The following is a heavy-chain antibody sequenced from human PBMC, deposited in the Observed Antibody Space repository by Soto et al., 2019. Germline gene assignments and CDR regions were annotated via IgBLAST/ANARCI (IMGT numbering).Heavy chain of an antibody. J-gene: IGHJ6*02. CDR3: ARDLYSGYDWYYYYYYGMDV. V-gene: IGHV1-18*04. D-gene: IGHD5-12*01. CDR2: ISAYNGNT. CDR1: GYTFTSYG. Sequence: PRASVKVSCKASGYTFTSYGISWVRQAPGQGLEWMGWISAYNGNTNYAQKLQGRVTMTTDTSTSTAYMELRSLRSDDTAVYYCARDLYSGYDWYYYYYYGMDVWGQGTTVTSP.